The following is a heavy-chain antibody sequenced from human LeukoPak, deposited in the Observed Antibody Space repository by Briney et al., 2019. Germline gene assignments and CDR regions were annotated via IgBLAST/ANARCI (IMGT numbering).Heavy chain of an antibody. CDR1: GYSFTSYW. Sequence: GESLQISCKGSGYSFTSYWIGWVRHMPGKGLEWRGIIYPGDSDTRYSPSFQGQVTISADKSISTAYLQWSSMKASDTAMYYCARHVGDYFDYWGQGTLVTVSS. J-gene: IGHJ4*02. CDR3: ARHVGDYFDY. CDR2: IYPGDSDT. D-gene: IGHD4-17*01. V-gene: IGHV5-51*01.